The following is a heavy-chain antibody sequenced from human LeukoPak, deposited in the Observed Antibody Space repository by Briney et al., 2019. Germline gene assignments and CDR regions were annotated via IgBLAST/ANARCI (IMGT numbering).Heavy chain of an antibody. V-gene: IGHV4-34*01. J-gene: IGHJ3*02. CDR2: INHSGST. CDR3: AREGDPIVVEPAAIAAFDI. D-gene: IGHD2-2*01. CDR1: GRSFSGYY. Sequence: SQTLSLTCAVYGRSFSGYYWSWIRQPPGKGREWIGEINHSGSTNYNPSLKTRVTISVDTSKNQFSLKLSSVTAADTAVYYCAREGDPIVVEPAAIAAFDIWGQGTMVTVSS.